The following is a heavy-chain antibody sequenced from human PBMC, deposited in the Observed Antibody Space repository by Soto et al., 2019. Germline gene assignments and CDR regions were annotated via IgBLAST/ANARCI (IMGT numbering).Heavy chain of an antibody. CDR1: GFTFSSYA. CDR3: AKDKEEMTTTAFDI. V-gene: IGHV3-23*01. D-gene: IGHD1-26*01. Sequence: GGSLRLSCAASGFTFSSYAMSWVRQAPGKGLEWVSAISGSGGSTYYADSVKGRFTISRDNAKNSLYLQMNSLRAEDTALYYCAKDKEEMTTTAFDIWGQGTMVTVSS. CDR2: ISGSGGST. J-gene: IGHJ3*02.